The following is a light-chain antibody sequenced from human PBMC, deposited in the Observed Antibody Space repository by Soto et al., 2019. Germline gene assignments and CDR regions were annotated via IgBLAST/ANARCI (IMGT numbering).Light chain of an antibody. V-gene: IGKV1-5*01. CDR1: QSISRS. Sequence: DIQMTQSPSTLSASVVDRVTITCRASQSISRSLAWYQHQPGKAPKLLIYDASSLKSGVPSRFSGSGFGTEFTLTISSLQPDDSATYYCQNYNEYSRTFGQGTKVDI. J-gene: IGKJ1*01. CDR3: QNYNEYSRT. CDR2: DAS.